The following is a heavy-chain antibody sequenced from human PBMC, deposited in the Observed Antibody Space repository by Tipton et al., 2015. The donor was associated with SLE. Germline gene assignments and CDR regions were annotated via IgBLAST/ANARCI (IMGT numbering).Heavy chain of an antibody. V-gene: IGHV3-23*01. D-gene: IGHD4-11*01. CDR3: AKDLTVTGINHFDY. Sequence: GSLRLSCVASGFNFSSYAMRWVRQAPGKGPEWVSGVIGRGRDTFYADSVKGRFTMSRDNSKNTLQLQMNNLRVEDTAVYYCAKDLTVTGINHFDYWGQGTLVTVSS. CDR1: GFNFSSYA. J-gene: IGHJ4*02. CDR2: VIGRGRDT.